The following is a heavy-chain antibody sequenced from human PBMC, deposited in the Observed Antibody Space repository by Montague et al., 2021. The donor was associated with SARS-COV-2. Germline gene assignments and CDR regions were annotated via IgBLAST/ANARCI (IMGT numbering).Heavy chain of an antibody. D-gene: IGHD3-3*01. CDR3: ARGIFTIPFIPAHYYMDV. CDR2: IYYSGST. Sequence: SETLSLTCTVSGGSISSYYWSWIRQPLGKGLEWIGYIYYSGSTNYNPSLKSRVTISVDTSKNQFSLKLSSVTAADTAVYYCARGIFTIPFIPAHYYMDVWGKGTTVTVSS. V-gene: IGHV4-59*01. J-gene: IGHJ6*03. CDR1: GGSISSYY.